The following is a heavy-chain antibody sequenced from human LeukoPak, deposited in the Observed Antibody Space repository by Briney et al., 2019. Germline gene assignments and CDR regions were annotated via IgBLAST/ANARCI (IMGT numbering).Heavy chain of an antibody. CDR2: IIPIFGTA. Sequence: ASVKVSCKASGGTFSSYAISWVRQAPGQGLDWMGRIIPIFGTANYAQKFQGRVTITADKSTSTAYMELSSLRSEDTAVYYCARGYCTNGVCLWGAFDIWGQGTMVTVSS. CDR1: GGTFSSYA. J-gene: IGHJ3*02. CDR3: ARGYCTNGVCLWGAFDI. V-gene: IGHV1-69*06. D-gene: IGHD2-8*01.